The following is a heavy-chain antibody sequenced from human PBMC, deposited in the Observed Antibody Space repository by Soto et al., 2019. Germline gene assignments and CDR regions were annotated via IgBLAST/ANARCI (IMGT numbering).Heavy chain of an antibody. V-gene: IGHV1-18*01. D-gene: IGHD6-19*01. CDR3: ARDGPLAVENAFDI. Sequence: ASVKVSCKASGYTFTSYGISWERQAPGQWIERMGWISAYNNNTNYAQKIQDRVTMTTYTSKSKADMEQRSLRSDATAVSYCARDGPLAVENAFDIWGQATMVTVSS. CDR2: ISAYNNNT. J-gene: IGHJ3*02. CDR1: GYTFTSYG.